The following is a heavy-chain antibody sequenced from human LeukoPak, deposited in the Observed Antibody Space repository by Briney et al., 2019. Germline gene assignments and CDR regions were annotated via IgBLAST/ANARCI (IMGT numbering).Heavy chain of an antibody. CDR1: GFTFSYYA. J-gene: IGHJ4*02. CDR2: ISTNSGST. CDR3: ASGLYGGLFDN. D-gene: IGHD4/OR15-4a*01. Sequence: GGSLRLSCVMSGFTFSYYAMNWVRQAPGKGLEWISDISTNSGSTYHIESVRGRFTISRGNSKNTLYLQMNSLRADDTAVYYCASGLYGGLFDNWGQGTLVTVSS. V-gene: IGHV3-23*01.